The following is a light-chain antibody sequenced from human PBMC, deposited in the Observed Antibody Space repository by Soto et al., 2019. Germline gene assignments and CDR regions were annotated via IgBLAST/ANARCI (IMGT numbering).Light chain of an antibody. CDR1: SSDVGGYDY. J-gene: IGLJ1*01. Sequence: QSALTQPASVSGSPGQSITISCTGTSSDVGGYDYVSWYQQLPGKASKLVIYEVSNRPSGVSNRFSGSKSGNTASLTISGLQAEDEADYYCSSYTSSRTLDVFGTGTKLTVL. CDR3: SSYTSSRTLDV. V-gene: IGLV2-14*01. CDR2: EVS.